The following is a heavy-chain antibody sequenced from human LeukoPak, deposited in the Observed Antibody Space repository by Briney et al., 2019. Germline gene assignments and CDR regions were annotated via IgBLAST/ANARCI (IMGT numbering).Heavy chain of an antibody. J-gene: IGHJ4*02. V-gene: IGHV1-2*02. CDR2: INPNSGGT. D-gene: IGHD2-8*01. Sequence: GASVKVSCKASGYTFTGYYMHWVRQAPGQGLEWMGWINPNSGGTNYAQRFQGRVTMTRDTSISTAYMELSRLRSDDTAVYYCARSLGYCTNGVCYVGYFDYWGQGTLVTVSS. CDR1: GYTFTGYY. CDR3: ARSLGYCTNGVCYVGYFDY.